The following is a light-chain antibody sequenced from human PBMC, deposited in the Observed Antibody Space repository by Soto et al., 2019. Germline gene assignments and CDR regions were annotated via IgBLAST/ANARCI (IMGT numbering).Light chain of an antibody. J-gene: IGKJ1*01. CDR3: QQYHSYWT. Sequence: EIVMTQSPGTLSVSTEEGATLSCRASQSVDRNLAWYQQKPGQAPRLLIYGASTRPTGIPDRFSGSGSGTEFSLTISSLQSEDFSTYYCQQYHSYWTFGQGTKVE. CDR1: QSVDRN. CDR2: GAS. V-gene: IGKV3D-15*01.